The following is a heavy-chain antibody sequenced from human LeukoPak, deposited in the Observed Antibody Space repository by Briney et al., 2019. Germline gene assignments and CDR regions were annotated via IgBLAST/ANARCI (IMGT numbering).Heavy chain of an antibody. CDR1: GFTFSNAW. J-gene: IGHJ4*02. D-gene: IGHD5-12*01. Sequence: GSLRLSCAASGFTFSNAWMSWVCQAPGKGLEWVGRIKSKTDGGTTDYAAPVKGRFTISRDDSKNTLYLQMNSLKTEDTAVYYCTKYSGYDPEFDYWGQGTLVTVSS. CDR3: TKYSGYDPEFDY. V-gene: IGHV3-15*01. CDR2: IKSKTDGGTT.